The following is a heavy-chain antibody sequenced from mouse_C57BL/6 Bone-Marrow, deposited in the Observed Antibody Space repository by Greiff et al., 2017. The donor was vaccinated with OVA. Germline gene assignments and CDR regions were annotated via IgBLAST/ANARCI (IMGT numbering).Heavy chain of an antibody. CDR2: IWRGRST. D-gene: IGHD3-1*01. V-gene: IGHV2-5*01. J-gene: IGHJ2*01. CDR3: AKIGQLSGCFDY. CDR1: GFSFTSYG. Sequence: VKLMESGPGLVKPSQSLSITCTVSGFSFTSYGVHWVRQSPGQGLEWLGVIWRGRSTNYNAAFMSRLSITKDNSKSQVFFKMNSLQADDTAIYYCAKIGQLSGCFDYWGQGTTLTVSS.